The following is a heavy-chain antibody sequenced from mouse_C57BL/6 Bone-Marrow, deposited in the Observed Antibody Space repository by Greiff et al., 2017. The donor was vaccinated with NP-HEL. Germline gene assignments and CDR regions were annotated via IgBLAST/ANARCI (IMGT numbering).Heavy chain of an antibody. Sequence: QVQLQQPGAELVKPGASVKLSCKASGYTFTSYWMQWVKQRPGQGLEWIGEIDPSDSYTNYNQKFKGKATLTVDTSSSTAYMQRSSLTSEDSAVYYCARGERGAMDYWGQGTSVTVSS. J-gene: IGHJ4*01. V-gene: IGHV1-50*01. CDR1: GYTFTSYW. CDR2: IDPSDSYT. CDR3: ARGERGAMDY.